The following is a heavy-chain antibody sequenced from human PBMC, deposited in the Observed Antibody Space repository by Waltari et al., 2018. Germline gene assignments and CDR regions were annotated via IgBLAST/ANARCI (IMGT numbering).Heavy chain of an antibody. CDR2: IYHSGDT. J-gene: IGHJ4*02. CDR1: GYSITSGYY. D-gene: IGHD6-13*01. V-gene: IGHV4-38-2*02. Sequence: QVQLQESGPGLVKPSETLSLTCTVSGYSITSGYYWGCIRQPPGMGLEWIGSIYHSGDTYYNPSLKGRLTISVDTSKHQFSLRLSSVTAADTAVYYCARAPMSGAATGTFDFWGLGSLVTVSP. CDR3: ARAPMSGAATGTFDF.